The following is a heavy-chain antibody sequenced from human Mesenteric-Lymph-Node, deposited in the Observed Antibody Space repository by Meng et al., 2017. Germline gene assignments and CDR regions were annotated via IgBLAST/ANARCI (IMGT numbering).Heavy chain of an antibody. CDR2: IYYSGST. D-gene: IGHD5-24*01. Sequence: SETLSLTCTVSGGSISSYYWSWIRQPPGKGLEWIGYIYYSGSTNYNPSLKRRVTISVDTSKNQFSLKLSSVTAADTAVYYCARGERWLQLGCWGQGTLVTVSS. V-gene: IGHV4-59*12. CDR1: GGSISSYY. CDR3: ARGERWLQLGC. J-gene: IGHJ4*02.